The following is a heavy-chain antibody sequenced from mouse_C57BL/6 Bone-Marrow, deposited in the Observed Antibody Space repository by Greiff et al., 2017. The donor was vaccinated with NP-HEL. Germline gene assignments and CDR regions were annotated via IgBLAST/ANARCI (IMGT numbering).Heavy chain of an antibody. Sequence: DVKLQESGPGMVKPSQSLSLTCTVTGYSITSGYDWHWIRHFPGNKLEWMGYISYSGSTNYNPSLKSRISITHDTSKNHFFLKLNSVTTEDTATYYCARGGYDGFADWGQGTLVTVSA. J-gene: IGHJ3*01. D-gene: IGHD2-2*01. V-gene: IGHV3-1*01. CDR1: GYSITSGYD. CDR3: ARGGYDGFAD. CDR2: ISYSGST.